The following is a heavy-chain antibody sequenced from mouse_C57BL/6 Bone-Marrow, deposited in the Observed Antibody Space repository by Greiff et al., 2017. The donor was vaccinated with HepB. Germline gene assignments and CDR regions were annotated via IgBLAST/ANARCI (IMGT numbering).Heavy chain of an antibody. CDR3: AKIYYGSSLYWYFDV. V-gene: IGHV2-5*01. D-gene: IGHD1-1*01. J-gene: IGHJ1*03. Sequence: VQLQQSGPGLVQPSQSLSITCTVSGFSLTSYGVHWVRQSPGKGLEWLGVIWRGGSTDYNAAFMSRLSITKDNSKSQVFFKMNSLQADDTAIYYCAKIYYGSSLYWYFDVWGTGTTVTVSS. CDR1: GFSLTSYG. CDR2: IWRGGST.